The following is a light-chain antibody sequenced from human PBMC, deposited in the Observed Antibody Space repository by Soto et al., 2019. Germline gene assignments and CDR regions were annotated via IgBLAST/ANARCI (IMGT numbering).Light chain of an antibody. CDR1: QDISNY. CDR2: DAS. Sequence: DIQMTQSPSSLSASVGDRVTITCQASQDISNYLNWYQQKPGKAPKLLIYDASNLETGVPSRFSGSGSGTDFTFTISSLQPEDIATYYCQQYDNLPRRGGGFGPGTKVDIK. J-gene: IGKJ3*01. V-gene: IGKV1-33*01. CDR3: QQYDNLPRRGGG.